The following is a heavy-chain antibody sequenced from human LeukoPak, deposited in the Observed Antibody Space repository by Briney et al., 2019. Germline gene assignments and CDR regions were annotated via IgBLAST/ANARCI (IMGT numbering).Heavy chain of an antibody. Sequence: PSETLSLTCTVSGGSISSSSYYWGWIRQPPGKGLEWIGRIFTDGSTDYNPSLKSRVTMSQDTSKSQCSLRLNSVTAADTAVYFCASAEVPTATLIWGQGTLVTVSS. J-gene: IGHJ4*02. D-gene: IGHD2-2*01. CDR1: GGSISSSSYY. CDR3: ASAEVPTATLI. CDR2: IFTDGST. V-gene: IGHV4-39*07.